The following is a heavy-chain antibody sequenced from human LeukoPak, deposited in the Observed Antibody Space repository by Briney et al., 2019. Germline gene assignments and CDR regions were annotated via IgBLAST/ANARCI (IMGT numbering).Heavy chain of an antibody. J-gene: IGHJ6*03. D-gene: IGHD4-17*01. Sequence: SETLSLTCTVSGGSISSYYWSWIRQPPGKGLEWIGYIYYSGSTNYNPSLKSRVTISVDTSKNQFSLKLSSVTAADTAVYYCARRRGGDYGMYYYYYMDVWGKGTTVTISS. V-gene: IGHV4-59*01. CDR2: IYYSGST. CDR1: GGSISSYY. CDR3: ARRRGGDYGMYYYYYMDV.